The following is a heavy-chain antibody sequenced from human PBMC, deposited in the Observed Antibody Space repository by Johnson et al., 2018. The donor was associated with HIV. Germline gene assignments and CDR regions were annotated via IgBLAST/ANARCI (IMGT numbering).Heavy chain of an antibody. Sequence: QVQLVESGGGVVQPGRSLRLSCVVSGFSFSGFAMHWVRQAPGKGLDWMAVISYDGSNKYYADSVKGRFTISRDNSKNTLYLQMNSLRAEDTAVYYCARGAAVSGTLVDPFDIWGRGTMVTVSS. CDR3: ARGAAVSGTLVDPFDI. D-gene: IGHD1-26*01. J-gene: IGHJ3*02. CDR2: ISYDGSNK. V-gene: IGHV3-30*04. CDR1: GFSFSGFA.